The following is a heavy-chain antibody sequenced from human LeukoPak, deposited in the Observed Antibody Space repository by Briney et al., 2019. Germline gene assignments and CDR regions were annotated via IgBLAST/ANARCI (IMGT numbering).Heavy chain of an antibody. CDR2: ISGSGGST. CDR1: GFTFSSYA. D-gene: IGHD3-22*01. CDR3: AKDYHDSSGYYHYYYGMDV. V-gene: IGHV3-23*01. Sequence: GGSLRLSCAASGFTFSSYAMSWVRQAPGKGLEWVSAISGSGGSTYYADSVKGRFTISRDNSENTLYLQMNSLRAEDTAVYYCAKDYHDSSGYYHYYYGMDVWGQGTTVTVSS. J-gene: IGHJ6*02.